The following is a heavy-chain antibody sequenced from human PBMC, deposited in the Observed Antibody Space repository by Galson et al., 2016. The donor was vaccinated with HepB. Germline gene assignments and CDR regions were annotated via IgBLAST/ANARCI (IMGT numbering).Heavy chain of an antibody. CDR1: GFRFSEYW. V-gene: IGHV3-74*01. CDR2: ITSDGSRT. J-gene: IGHJ4*02. Sequence: SLRLSCAASGFRFSEYWMHWVRQAPGKGPVWVSHITSDGSRTTYADSVKGRFTITRDNAKNTLYLQMNSLRVEDTAVYYCARDQPAAARAFDYWGQGTLVTVSS. D-gene: IGHD6-13*01. CDR3: ARDQPAAARAFDY.